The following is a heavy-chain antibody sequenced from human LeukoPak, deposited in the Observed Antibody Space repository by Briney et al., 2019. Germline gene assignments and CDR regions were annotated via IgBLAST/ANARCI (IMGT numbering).Heavy chain of an antibody. V-gene: IGHV3-21*01. J-gene: IGHJ4*02. CDR1: GFTFSSYT. Sequence: KSGGSLRLSCVGSGFTFSSYTMNWVRQAPGKGLEWASSISPSGSSTWHADSVRGRSTISRDNARNSVHLQMDSLRAEDTAVYFCVRDFLGESAAGGYWGQGTLVTVSS. CDR3: VRDFLGESAAGGY. D-gene: IGHD6-25*01. CDR2: ISPSGSST.